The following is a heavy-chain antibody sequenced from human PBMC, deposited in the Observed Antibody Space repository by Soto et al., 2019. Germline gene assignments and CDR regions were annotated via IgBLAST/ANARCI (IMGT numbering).Heavy chain of an antibody. V-gene: IGHV4-59*01. CDR2: IYYSGST. CDR1: GGCISSYY. D-gene: IGHD3-3*01. CDR3: ARDVANEGYDFWSGSMDV. J-gene: IGHJ6*02. Sequence: SETLSLTCTVSGGCISSYYWSWIRQPPGKGLEWIGYIYYSGSTNYSPSLKSRVTISVDTSKNQFSLKLSSVTAADTAVYYCARDVANEGYDFWSGSMDVWGQGTTVTVSS.